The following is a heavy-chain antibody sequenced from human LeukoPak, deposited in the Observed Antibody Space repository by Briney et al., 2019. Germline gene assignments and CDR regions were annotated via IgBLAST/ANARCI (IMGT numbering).Heavy chain of an antibody. CDR2: TYPGDSDT. CDR1: GYSYTSYW. D-gene: IGHD5-24*01. V-gene: IGHV5-51*01. Sequence: GESLKISCKGSGYSYTSYWIGWVGQMPGKGLEWMGITYPGDSDTRYSPSFQGQVTISADKSISTAYLQWSSLKAPDTAMYYCARLSPRDVDRPPPAFQHWGQGTLVTVSS. CDR3: ARLSPRDVDRPPPAFQH. J-gene: IGHJ1*01.